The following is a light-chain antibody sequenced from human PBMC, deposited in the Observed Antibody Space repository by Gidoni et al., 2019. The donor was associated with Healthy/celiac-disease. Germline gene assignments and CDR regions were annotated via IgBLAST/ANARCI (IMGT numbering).Light chain of an antibody. V-gene: IGLV2-23*02. J-gene: IGLJ1*01. Sequence: GQSITISCTGTSSDVGSYNLVSWYQQHPGKAPKLMIYEVSKRPSGVSNRFSGSKSGNTASLTISGLQAEDEADYYCCSYAGSSTYVFGTGTKVTVL. CDR3: CSYAGSSTYV. CDR1: SSDVGSYNL. CDR2: EVS.